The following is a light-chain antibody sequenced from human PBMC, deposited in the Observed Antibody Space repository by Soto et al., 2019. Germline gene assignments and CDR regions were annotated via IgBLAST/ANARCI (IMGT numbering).Light chain of an antibody. CDR3: QQYDNLPLT. CDR1: QTISHY. Sequence: DIQMTQSPSSLSASVGDRVTITCRASQTISHYLNWYRQQPGKAPKLLIYAASNLQSGVPSRFSGSGSGTDFTFTISSLQPEDIATYYCQQYDNLPLTFGGGTKVEIK. CDR2: AAS. J-gene: IGKJ4*01. V-gene: IGKV1-33*01.